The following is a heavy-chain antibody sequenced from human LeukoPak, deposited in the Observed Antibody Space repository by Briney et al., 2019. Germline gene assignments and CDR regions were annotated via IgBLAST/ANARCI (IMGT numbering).Heavy chain of an antibody. V-gene: IGHV1-18*03. CDR2: ITAYNGNT. CDR1: GYTFTTYG. J-gene: IGHJ6*03. D-gene: IGHD2-21*01. CDR3: ARVAEDPYYYYYIDV. Sequence: GASVKVSCKASGYTFTTYGISWVRQAPGQGLEWMGWITAYNGNTNYAQRLQGRVTMTTDTSTSTAYMELRSLRSDDMAVYYCARVAEDPYYYYYIDVWGKGTTVTVSS.